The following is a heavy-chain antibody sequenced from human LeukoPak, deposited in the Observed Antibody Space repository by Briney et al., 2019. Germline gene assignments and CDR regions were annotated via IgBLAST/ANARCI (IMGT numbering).Heavy chain of an antibody. CDR2: IYHSGST. Sequence: SETLSLTCAVSGYSISSGYYWGWIRQPPGKGLEWIGSIYHSGSTYYNPSLKSRVTISVDTSKNQFSLKLSSVTAADTAVYYCASSPPRLGYDILTGYPTSSWKIWGQGTLVTVSS. CDR3: ASSPPRLGYDILTGYPTSSWKI. J-gene: IGHJ4*02. CDR1: GYSISSGYY. D-gene: IGHD3-9*01. V-gene: IGHV4-38-2*01.